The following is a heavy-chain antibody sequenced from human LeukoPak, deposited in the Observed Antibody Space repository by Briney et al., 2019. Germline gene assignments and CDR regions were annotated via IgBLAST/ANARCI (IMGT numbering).Heavy chain of an antibody. CDR3: AKATSRTPDY. CDR2: FSGSGGNT. J-gene: IGHJ4*02. CDR1: GFTFSSYA. V-gene: IGHV3-23*01. Sequence: PGGSLRLSCAASGFTFSSYAMYWVRQAPGKGLEWVSTFSGSGGNTYYTDSVKGRFTISRDNSKNTLYLQMIRLSTEDTAVYYCAKATSRTPDYWGQGTLVTVS. D-gene: IGHD1-14*01.